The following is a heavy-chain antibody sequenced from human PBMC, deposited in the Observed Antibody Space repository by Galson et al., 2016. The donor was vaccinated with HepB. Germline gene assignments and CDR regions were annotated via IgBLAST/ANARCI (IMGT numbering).Heavy chain of an antibody. CDR1: GFTFSSYG. D-gene: IGHD6-13*01. J-gene: IGHJ4*02. CDR2: IWYDGSNK. Sequence: SLRLSCAASGFTFSSYGMHWVRQAPGKGLEWVTVIWYDGSNKYYADSVKGRFTISRDNSKNTLFLQMNSLRAEDTAVYYCAREKDSSSWYNFDYWCQGTLVTVSS. V-gene: IGHV3-33*01. CDR3: AREKDSSSWYNFDY.